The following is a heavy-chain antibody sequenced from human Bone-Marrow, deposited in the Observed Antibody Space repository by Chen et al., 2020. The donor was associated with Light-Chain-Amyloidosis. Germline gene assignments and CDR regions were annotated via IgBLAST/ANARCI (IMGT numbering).Heavy chain of an antibody. J-gene: IGHJ6*02. Sequence: QVQLVQSGAEVKKPGASVSISCTASGYLFTTSYIHWVRHAPGQGLQWMGIINPSGGSTAYAPELQGRVTMTGDTSTGTVYMEVRGLRSDDTALYYCARGGYNYGSGLDVWGQGTTVTV. CDR3: ARGGYNYGSGLDV. V-gene: IGHV1-46*04. D-gene: IGHD1-1*01. CDR1: GYLFTTSY. CDR2: INPSGGST.